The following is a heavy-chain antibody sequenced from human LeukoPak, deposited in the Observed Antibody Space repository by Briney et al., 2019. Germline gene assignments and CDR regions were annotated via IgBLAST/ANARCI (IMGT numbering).Heavy chain of an antibody. Sequence: SETLSLTCAVYGGSFSGYYWSWIRQPPGKGLEWIGEINHSGSTNYNPSLKSRVTISVDTSKNQFSLKLSSVTAADTAVYYCARVRSIYIDGYAPYYCYYYMDVWGKGTTVTVSS. CDR1: GGSFSGYY. CDR3: ARVRSIYIDGYAPYYCYYYMDV. J-gene: IGHJ6*03. D-gene: IGHD5-18*01. V-gene: IGHV4-34*01. CDR2: INHSGST.